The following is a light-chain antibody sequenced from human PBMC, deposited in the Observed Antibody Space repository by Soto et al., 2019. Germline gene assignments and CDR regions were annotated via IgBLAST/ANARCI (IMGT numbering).Light chain of an antibody. CDR1: ALPKQY. CDR3: QSADSSGTYPYV. J-gene: IGLJ1*01. CDR2: KDS. V-gene: IGLV3-25*02. Sequence: SYELAQPPSVSVSPGQTARIACSVDALPKQYAYWYQQKPGQAPVLVIYKDSERPSGIPERFSGSSSGTTVTLTISGVQAEDEADYYCQSADSSGTYPYVFGTGTKVTLL.